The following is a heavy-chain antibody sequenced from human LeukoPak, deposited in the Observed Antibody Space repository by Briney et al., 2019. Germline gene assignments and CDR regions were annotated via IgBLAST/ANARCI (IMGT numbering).Heavy chain of an antibody. D-gene: IGHD3-22*01. Sequence: GGSLRLSCAVSGFTFSSRLMHWVRQAPGKGLVWVALIKDDGTTNYADSVRGRLTASRDDAKNTVYLQMGSLRADDTAVYYCHPLSYVSNWGQGTLVTVSA. V-gene: IGHV3-74*01. CDR3: HPLSYVSN. CDR2: IKDDGTT. CDR1: GFTFSSRL. J-gene: IGHJ4*02.